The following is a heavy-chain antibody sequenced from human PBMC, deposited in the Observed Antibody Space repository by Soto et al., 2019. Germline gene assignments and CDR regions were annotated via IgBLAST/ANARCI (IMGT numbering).Heavy chain of an antibody. CDR3: ARRYGRNFDF. Sequence: QVQLQESGPGLVKPSETLSLTCTVSGGSISSYYWSWIQQPPGKRLEWIGYIYYSGSTNYNPSLKSRVTISVDTSKNQFSLKRSSVTAADTAVYYCARRYGRNFDFWGQGTLVTVSS. J-gene: IGHJ4*02. D-gene: IGHD1-20*01. CDR2: IYYSGST. CDR1: GGSISSYY. V-gene: IGHV4-59*01.